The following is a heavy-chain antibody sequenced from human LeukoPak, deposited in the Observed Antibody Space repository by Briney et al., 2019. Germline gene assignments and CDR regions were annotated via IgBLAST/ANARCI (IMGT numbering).Heavy chain of an antibody. V-gene: IGHV4-39*07. CDR1: GGSISSSSYY. J-gene: IGHJ2*01. CDR3: ARASGNSGWYFDL. CDR2: IYYSGST. Sequence: PSETLSLTCTVSGGSISSSSYYWGWIRQPPGKGLEWIGSIYYSGSTYYNPSLKSRVTISVDTSKNQFSLKLSSVTAADTAVYYCARASGNSGWYFDLWGRGTLVTVSS. D-gene: IGHD4-23*01.